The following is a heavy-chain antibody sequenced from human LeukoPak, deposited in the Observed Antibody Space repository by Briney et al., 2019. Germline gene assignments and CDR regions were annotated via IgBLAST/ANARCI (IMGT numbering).Heavy chain of an antibody. CDR2: IYSSGST. CDR1: GGSMSSYY. Sequence: SETLSLTCTVSGGSMSSYYWNWVRQAPGKGLEWIGNIYSSGSTDYNPSLKSRVTISLDTSKFQFSLRLISVPAADTAVYYCARADPNASGYFYRFNWFDPWGQGTLVTVSS. J-gene: IGHJ5*02. CDR3: ARADPNASGYFYRFNWFDP. D-gene: IGHD3-10*01. V-gene: IGHV4-59*01.